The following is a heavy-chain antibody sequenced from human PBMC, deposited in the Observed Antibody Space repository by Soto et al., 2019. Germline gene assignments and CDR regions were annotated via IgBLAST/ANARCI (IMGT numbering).Heavy chain of an antibody. CDR1: GYTFTSYY. J-gene: IGHJ4*02. V-gene: IGHV1-46*01. CDR2: INPSGGST. D-gene: IGHD2-2*01. Sequence: QVQLVQSGAEVKKPGASVKVSCKASGYTFTSYYMHWVRQAPGQGLEWMGIINPSGGSTSYAQKFQGRVTMTRDTSTSTVYMELSSLRSEDTAVYYCARSMDSELSTIQKDFDYWGQGTLVTVSS. CDR3: ARSMDSELSTIQKDFDY.